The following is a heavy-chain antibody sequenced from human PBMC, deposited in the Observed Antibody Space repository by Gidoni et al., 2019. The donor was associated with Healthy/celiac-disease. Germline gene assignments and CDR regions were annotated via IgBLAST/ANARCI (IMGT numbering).Heavy chain of an antibody. CDR2: INPNSGGT. J-gene: IGHJ6*02. CDR3: ARGQQLLGGMDV. D-gene: IGHD2-2*01. V-gene: IGHV1-2*02. Sequence: QVPLVQSGAEVKKPGASVKVSCKASGYTFTGYYMHWVRQAPGKGLEWRGWINPNSGGTIYAQKFQGRVTMTRETSISTAYMELSRLRSDDTAVYYCARGQQLLGGMDVWGQGTTVTVSS. CDR1: GYTFTGYY.